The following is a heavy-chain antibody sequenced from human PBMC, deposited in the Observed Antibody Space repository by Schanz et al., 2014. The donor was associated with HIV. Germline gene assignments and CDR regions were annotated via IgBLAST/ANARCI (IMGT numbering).Heavy chain of an antibody. CDR2: SRVKSDSYAT. J-gene: IGHJ6*02. CDR1: GFNFNNYA. Sequence: VHLVESGGGVVQPGRSRRLSCTASGFNFNNYAMTWVRQAPGKGLEWVARSRVKSDSYATEYAASVTGRFTISRDDSKNSVYLQMNSLNIEDTAVYYCRGYRFYYGVDFWGQGTTVTVS. D-gene: IGHD5-18*01. CDR3: RGYRFYYGVDF. V-gene: IGHV3-72*01.